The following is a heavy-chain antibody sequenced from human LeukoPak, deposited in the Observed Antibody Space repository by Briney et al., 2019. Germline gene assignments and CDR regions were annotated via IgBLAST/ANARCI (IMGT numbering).Heavy chain of an antibody. CDR2: ISWDGGST. D-gene: IGHD1-26*01. Sequence: PGGSLRLSCAASGFTFDDYTMHWVRQAPGKGLEWVSLISWDGGSTYYADSVKGRFTISRDNSKNSLYLQMNSLRTEDTALYYCAEVDLKWELLGGYFDYWGQGTLVTVSS. CDR3: AEVDLKWELLGGYFDY. J-gene: IGHJ4*02. CDR1: GFTFDDYT. V-gene: IGHV3-43*01.